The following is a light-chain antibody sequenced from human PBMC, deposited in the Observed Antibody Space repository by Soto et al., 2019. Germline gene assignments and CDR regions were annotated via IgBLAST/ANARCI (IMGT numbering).Light chain of an antibody. CDR1: SSDVGGYNY. J-gene: IGLJ1*01. CDR2: EVS. V-gene: IGLV2-8*01. CDR3: ISYAGTAYV. Sequence: QSALTQPPSASGSPRQTVTSSCSGTSSDVGGYNYVSWYQQHPGKAPKLMIYEVSKQPSGVPARFSAPKSGNTASLTVSGLQAEDEADYYCISYAGTAYVFGTGTKVTVL.